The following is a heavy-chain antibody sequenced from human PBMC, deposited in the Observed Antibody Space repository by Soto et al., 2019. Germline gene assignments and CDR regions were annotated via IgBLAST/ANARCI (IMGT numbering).Heavy chain of an antibody. V-gene: IGHV4-59*01. Sequence: LSLTCTVSGASISSFYWSWIRQPPGGGLEWIGYIFNSGSTKYSPSLKSRVSISVDASKNQFSLRLNSVTAADTAVYYCARDYSRLFDYWGQGALVTVSS. CDR1: GASISSFY. J-gene: IGHJ4*02. CDR2: IFNSGST. D-gene: IGHD6-13*01. CDR3: ARDYSRLFDY.